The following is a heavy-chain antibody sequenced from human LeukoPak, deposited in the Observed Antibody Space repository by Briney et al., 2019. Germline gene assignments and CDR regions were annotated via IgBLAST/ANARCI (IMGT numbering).Heavy chain of an antibody. Sequence: GGSLRLSCAASGFTFSSYEMNWVRQAPGKGLEWVTFIRDDGSNKYYADSVKGRFTISRDNSKNTLYLQMNSLRAEDTAVYYCARGGYYDSSGYYSAAPLDYWGQGTLVTVSS. CDR1: GFTFSSYE. J-gene: IGHJ4*02. CDR3: ARGGYYDSSGYYSAAPLDY. CDR2: IRDDGSNK. V-gene: IGHV3-30*02. D-gene: IGHD3-22*01.